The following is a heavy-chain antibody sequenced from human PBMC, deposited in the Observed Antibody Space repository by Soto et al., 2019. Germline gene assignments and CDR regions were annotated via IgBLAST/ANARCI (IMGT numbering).Heavy chain of an antibody. D-gene: IGHD2-15*01. J-gene: IGHJ6*02. CDR3: ARDQDIVVVVAATQYYYYYGMDV. V-gene: IGHV3-30-3*01. CDR1: GFTFSSYA. Sequence: WSLRLSCAASGFTFSSYAMHWVRQAPGKGLEWVAVISYDGSNKYYADSVKGRFTISRDNSKNTLYLQMNSLRAEDTAVYYCARDQDIVVVVAATQYYYYYGMDVWGQGTTVTVSS. CDR2: ISYDGSNK.